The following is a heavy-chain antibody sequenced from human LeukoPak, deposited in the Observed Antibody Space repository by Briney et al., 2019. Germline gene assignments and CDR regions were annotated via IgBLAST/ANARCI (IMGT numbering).Heavy chain of an antibody. J-gene: IGHJ4*02. CDR1: GFTFSNYW. CDR2: INSDGINT. D-gene: IGHD6-13*01. V-gene: IGHV3-74*01. Sequence: GGSLRLSCAASGFTFSNYWMHWVRQAPGKGLVWVSRINSDGINTSYADSVKGRFTISRDNAKNTLNLQMNSLRAEDTAVYYCAVGAAGLDYWGQGTQVTVSS. CDR3: AVGAAGLDY.